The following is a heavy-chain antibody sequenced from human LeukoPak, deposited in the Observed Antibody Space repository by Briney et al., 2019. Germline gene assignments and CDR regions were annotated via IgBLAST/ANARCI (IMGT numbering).Heavy chain of an antibody. CDR1: GYTFTGYY. V-gene: IGHV1-2*04. Sequence: ASVKVSCKASGYTFTGYYMHWVRQAPGQGLEWMGWINPNSGGTNYAQKFQGWVTMTRDTSISTAYMVLSRLRSDDTAVYYCARDHTSSGYMYYFDYWGQGTLVTVSS. J-gene: IGHJ4*02. CDR3: ARDHTSSGYMYYFDY. CDR2: INPNSGGT. D-gene: IGHD3-22*01.